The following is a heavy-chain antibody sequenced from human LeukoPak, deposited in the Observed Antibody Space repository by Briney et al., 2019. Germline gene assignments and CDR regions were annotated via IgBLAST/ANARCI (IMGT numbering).Heavy chain of an antibody. CDR3: ARDLRCSSTSCPAFYYYGMDV. J-gene: IGHJ6*02. Sequence: ASVKVSCKASGYTFTSYYMHWVRQAPGQGLEWMGIINPSGGSTGYAQKVQGRVTMTRDTSTSTVYMELSSLRSEDTAVYYCARDLRCSSTSCPAFYYYGMDVWGQGTTVTVSS. CDR1: GYTFTSYY. D-gene: IGHD2-2*01. V-gene: IGHV1-46*01. CDR2: INPSGGST.